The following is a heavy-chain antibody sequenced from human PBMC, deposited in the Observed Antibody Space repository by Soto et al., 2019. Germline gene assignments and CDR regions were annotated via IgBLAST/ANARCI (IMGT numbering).Heavy chain of an antibody. CDR2: TYYRSRWYN. V-gene: IGHV6-1*01. D-gene: IGHD1-7*01. CDR1: GDSVSSNSAA. CDR3: AGTTSLQWYYMDV. Sequence: QTLSLTCAISGDSVSSNSAAWNWIRQSPSRGLEWLGRTYYRSRWYNDYAVSVKSRITVNPDTSKNQFSLHLNSVTPEDTAVYYGAGTTSLQWYYMDVWDKGTTVTVSS. J-gene: IGHJ6*03.